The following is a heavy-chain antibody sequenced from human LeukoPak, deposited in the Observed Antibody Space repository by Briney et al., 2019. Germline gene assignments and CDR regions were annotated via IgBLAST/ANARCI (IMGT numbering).Heavy chain of an antibody. J-gene: IGHJ3*02. V-gene: IGHV3-30*03. D-gene: IGHD3-9*01. CDR2: ISYDGSNK. CDR3: TTDFRREPYFRDAFDI. Sequence: GGSLRLSCAASGFTFSSYGMHWVRQAPGKGLEWVAVISYDGSNKYYADSVKGRFTISRDNSKNTLYLQMNSLKTEDTAVYYCTTDFRREPYFRDAFDIWGQGTMVTVSS. CDR1: GFTFSSYG.